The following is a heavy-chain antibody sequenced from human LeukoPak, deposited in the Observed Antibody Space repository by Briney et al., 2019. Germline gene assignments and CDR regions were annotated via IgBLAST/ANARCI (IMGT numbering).Heavy chain of an antibody. Sequence: GGSLRLSCAASGFTFSSYWMSWVRQAPGKGLEWVANIKQDGSERNYVDSVKGRFTISRDNAKNSLFLQMNSLRAEDTAVYYCAKGSCGDSPYWYFNLWGRGTLVTVSS. D-gene: IGHD4-17*01. V-gene: IGHV3-7*01. CDR3: AKGSCGDSPYWYFNL. CDR1: GFTFSSYW. CDR2: IKQDGSER. J-gene: IGHJ2*01.